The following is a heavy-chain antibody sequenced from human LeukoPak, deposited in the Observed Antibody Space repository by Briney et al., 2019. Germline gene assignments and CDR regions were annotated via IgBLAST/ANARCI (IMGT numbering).Heavy chain of an antibody. D-gene: IGHD1-26*01. CDR1: GFTFSSYE. Sequence: PGGSLRLSCAASGFTFSSYEMNWVRQAPGKGLEWVSYISSSGSTIYYADSVKGRFTISRDNAKNSLYLQMNSLRAEDTAVYYCARARRYSGSREPLPFQHWGQGTLVTVSS. J-gene: IGHJ1*01. CDR2: ISSSGSTI. V-gene: IGHV3-48*03. CDR3: ARARRYSGSREPLPFQH.